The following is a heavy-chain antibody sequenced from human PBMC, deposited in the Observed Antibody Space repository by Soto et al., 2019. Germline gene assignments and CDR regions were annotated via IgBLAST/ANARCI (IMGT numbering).Heavy chain of an antibody. V-gene: IGHV3-11*06. CDR3: ARDSTGSGLDYGMDV. CDR1: GFTFNDHY. CDR2: ISSDSIYT. Sequence: QVQLVESGGGLVKPGVSLRLSCAASGFTFNDHYMTWIRQAPGKGLEWVSFISSDSIYTNSADSVKGRFTISRDNAKNLLYLQMSSLRVEDTAVYYCARDSTGSGLDYGMDVWGQGTTVAVSS. D-gene: IGHD3-10*01. J-gene: IGHJ6*02.